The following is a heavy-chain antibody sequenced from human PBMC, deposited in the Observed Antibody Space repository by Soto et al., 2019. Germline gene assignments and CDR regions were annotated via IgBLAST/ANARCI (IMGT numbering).Heavy chain of an antibody. V-gene: IGHV3-23*01. CDR2: IIGSGSST. D-gene: IGHD7-27*01. CDR3: AKKGSPSGDHSNWYFDL. CDR1: GFTLSSYA. J-gene: IGHJ2*01. Sequence: GGSLRLSCAASGFTLSSYAMTWVRQAPGKGLEWVSSIIGSGSSTYYADSVKGRFTISRDNSKNTLYLQMDSLSADDTAVYFCAKKGSPSGDHSNWYFDLWGRGTLVTVSS.